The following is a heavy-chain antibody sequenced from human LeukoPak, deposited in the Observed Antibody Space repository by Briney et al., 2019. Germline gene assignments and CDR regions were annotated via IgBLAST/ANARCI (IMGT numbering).Heavy chain of an antibody. V-gene: IGHV3-23*01. CDR2: ISADGETP. CDR3: AQGYSSGWYRY. D-gene: IGHD6-19*01. CDR1: GFTISSFG. J-gene: IGHJ4*02. Sequence: AGGSLRLSCAVSGFTISSFGMSWVRQAPGKGLECISAISADGETPYYAYSVKSRFIISRENSKNTLYLQLNSLRAEDTAVYYCAQGYSSGWYRYWGQGSLVSVSS.